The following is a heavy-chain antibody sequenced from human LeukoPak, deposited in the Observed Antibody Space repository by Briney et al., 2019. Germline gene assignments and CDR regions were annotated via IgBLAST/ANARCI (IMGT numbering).Heavy chain of an antibody. D-gene: IGHD2-15*01. V-gene: IGHV3-30*04. J-gene: IGHJ6*03. CDR1: GFTFSSYA. CDR2: TLYDGSNK. CDR3: ARADYCSGGSCYRYYYYYYMDV. Sequence: GRSLRLSCAASGFTFSSYAMHWVRQAPGKGLEWVAVTLYDGSNKYYADSVKGRFTISRDNSKNTLYLQMHSLRTEDTALYYCARADYCSGGSCYRYYYYYYMDVWGKGTTVTVSS.